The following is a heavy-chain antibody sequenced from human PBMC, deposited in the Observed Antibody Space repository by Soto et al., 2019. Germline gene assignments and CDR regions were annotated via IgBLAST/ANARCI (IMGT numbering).Heavy chain of an antibody. J-gene: IGHJ4*02. CDR1: GYSFTSYW. CDR2: IYTGDSDT. Sequence: GESLKISCKGSGYSFTSYWIGWVRQVPGKGLEWMGIIYTGDSDTRYSPSFQGQVTISADKSISTAYLQWSSLKASGHVVSYCAIRGASQSLKFWGQGTLVTVSA. CDR3: AIRGASQSLKF. V-gene: IGHV5-51*01. D-gene: IGHD3-16*01.